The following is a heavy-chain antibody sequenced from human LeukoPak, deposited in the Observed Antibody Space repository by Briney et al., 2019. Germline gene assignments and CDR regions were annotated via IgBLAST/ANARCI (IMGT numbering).Heavy chain of an antibody. Sequence: SETLSLTCAVYGGSFSGYYWSWIRQPPGKGLEWIGYIYHSGSTYYNPSLKSRVTISVDRSKNQFSLKLSSVTAADTAVYYCARASVVVPAATFDYWGQGTLVTVSS. CDR3: ARASVVVPAATFDY. V-gene: IGHV4-30-2*01. D-gene: IGHD2-2*01. CDR2: IYHSGST. CDR1: GGSFSGYY. J-gene: IGHJ4*02.